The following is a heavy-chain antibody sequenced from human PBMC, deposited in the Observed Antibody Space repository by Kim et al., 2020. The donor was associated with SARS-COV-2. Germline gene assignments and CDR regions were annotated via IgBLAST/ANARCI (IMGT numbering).Heavy chain of an antibody. Sequence: SETLSLTCAVYGGSFSGYYWSWIRQPPGKGLEWIGEINHRGSTNYNPSLKSRVTISVDTSKNQFSLKLSSVTAADTAVYYCAAGSVYDSIWGQGTLVTVSS. D-gene: IGHD5-12*01. CDR3: AAGSVYDSI. J-gene: IGHJ4*02. V-gene: IGHV4-34*01. CDR1: GGSFSGYY. CDR2: INHRGST.